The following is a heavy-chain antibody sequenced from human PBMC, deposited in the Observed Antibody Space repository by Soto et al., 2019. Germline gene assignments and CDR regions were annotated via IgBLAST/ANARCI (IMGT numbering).Heavy chain of an antibody. CDR1: GGTFNNYA. CDR3: ASFDGTLVRGGRSSPYEMDV. CDR2: IIPTFGTG. J-gene: IGHJ6*02. D-gene: IGHD3-10*01. V-gene: IGHV1-69*01. Sequence: QVLLVQSGPEVKKPGSSVKVSCKASGGTFNNYAINWVRQAPGKGLEWMGGIIPTFGTGNHAQKFQGRVTITADESTTTDYMELNSLRSEYTAIYYCASFDGTLVRGGRSSPYEMDVWGQGTTVIVSS.